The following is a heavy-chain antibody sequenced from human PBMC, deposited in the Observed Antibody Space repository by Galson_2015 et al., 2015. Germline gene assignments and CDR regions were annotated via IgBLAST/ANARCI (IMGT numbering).Heavy chain of an antibody. CDR1: GFTFSSYA. CDR2: ISGSGGST. CDR3: ANSYPGDYYDSSGHYAVSVIY. D-gene: IGHD3-22*01. V-gene: IGHV3-23*01. J-gene: IGHJ4*02. Sequence: SLRLSCAASGFTFSSYAMSWVRQAPGKGLEWVSAISGSGGSTYYADSVKGRFTISRDNSKNTLYLQMNSLRAEDTAVYYCANSYPGDYYDSSGHYAVSVIYWGQGTLVTVSS.